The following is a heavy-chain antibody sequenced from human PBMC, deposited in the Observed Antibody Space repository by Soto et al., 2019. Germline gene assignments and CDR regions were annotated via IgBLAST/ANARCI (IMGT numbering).Heavy chain of an antibody. Sequence: LRLSYSASGFTFSSYAIHWVRHAPGKGLEWVAVISYDGSNKYYADSVKGRFTISRDNSKNTLYLQMNSLRAEDTAVYYCARNPKLWWGDFDDKGQGTLVTVPS. CDR1: GFTFSSYA. V-gene: IGHV3-30-3*01. CDR2: ISYDGSNK. D-gene: IGHD2-21*01. J-gene: IGHJ4*02. CDR3: ARNPKLWWGDFDD.